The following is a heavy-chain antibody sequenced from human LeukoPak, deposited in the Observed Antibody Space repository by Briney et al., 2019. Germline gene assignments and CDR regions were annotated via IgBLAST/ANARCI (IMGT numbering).Heavy chain of an antibody. J-gene: IGHJ5*02. CDR3: AREDIVVVPAAKGYNWFDP. CDR2: ISSSSSYI. D-gene: IGHD2-2*01. V-gene: IGHV3-21*01. CDR1: GFTFSSNS. Sequence: GGSLRLSGAASGFTFSSNSMNWVRQAPGKGLEWVSSISSSSSYINYADSVKGRFTISRDNAKNSLYLQMNSLRAEDTAVYYCAREDIVVVPAAKGYNWFDPWGQGTLVTVSS.